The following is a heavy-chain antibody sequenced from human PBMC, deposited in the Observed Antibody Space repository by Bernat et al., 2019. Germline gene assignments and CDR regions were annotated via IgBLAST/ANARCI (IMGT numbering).Heavy chain of an antibody. D-gene: IGHD3-10*01. Sequence: QVQLVESGGGVVQPGRSLRLSCTASGFTFSNYGIHWVRQAPGKGLEWVAIISYDGSYKYYADSVRGRFTISRDNSKNTLYLQMNSLRAEDTAVYYCAREYYYGSGSPFPYYYGMDVWGQGTTVTVSS. CDR3: AREYYYGSGSPFPYYYGMDV. CDR1: GFTFSNYG. V-gene: IGHV3-30*03. CDR2: ISYDGSYK. J-gene: IGHJ6*02.